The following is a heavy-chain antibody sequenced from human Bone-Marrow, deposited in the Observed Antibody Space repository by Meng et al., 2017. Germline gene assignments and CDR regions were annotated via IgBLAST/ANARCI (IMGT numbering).Heavy chain of an antibody. CDR1: GGSFSDYY. V-gene: IGHV4-34*01. J-gene: IGHJ4*02. CDR3: ARGPTTMAHDFDY. Sequence: QVQLQHGGVGLLKPSETLSLTCVVSGGSFSDYYWSWIRQPPGKGLEWIGEINHSGSTNYNPSLESRATISVDTSQNNLSLKLSSVTAADSAVYYCARGPTTMAHDFDYWGQGTLVTVSS. CDR2: INHSGST. D-gene: IGHD4-11*01.